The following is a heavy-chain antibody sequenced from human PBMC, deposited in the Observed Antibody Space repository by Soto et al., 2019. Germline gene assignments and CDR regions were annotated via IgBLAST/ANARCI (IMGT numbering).Heavy chain of an antibody. J-gene: IGHJ3*02. D-gene: IGHD2-2*01. CDR1: GFTFSSYS. CDR3: AMRYFSSTSFYAGGPLAFDI. V-gene: IGHV3-48*01. Sequence: PGGSLRLSCAASGFTFSSYSMNWVRQAPGKGLEWVSYISSSSSTIYYADSVKGRFTISRDNAKNSLYLQMNSLRAEDTAVYFCAMRYFSSTSFYAGGPLAFDIWGQATMVTVSS. CDR2: ISSSSSTI.